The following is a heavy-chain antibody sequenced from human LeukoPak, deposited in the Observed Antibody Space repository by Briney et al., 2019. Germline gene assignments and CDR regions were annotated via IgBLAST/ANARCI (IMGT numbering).Heavy chain of an antibody. V-gene: IGHV3-23*01. CDR1: GFTFSSYA. CDR3: ARRAGAYSHPYDY. J-gene: IGHJ4*02. Sequence: GGSLRLSCAASGFTFSSYAMSWVRQAPGKGLEWVSVISDSGAGTHYSDSVKGRFTISRDNSKNTLYLQMNSLRAEDTAVYYCARRAGAYSHPYDYWGQGTLVTVSS. D-gene: IGHD4/OR15-4a*01. CDR2: ISDSGAGT.